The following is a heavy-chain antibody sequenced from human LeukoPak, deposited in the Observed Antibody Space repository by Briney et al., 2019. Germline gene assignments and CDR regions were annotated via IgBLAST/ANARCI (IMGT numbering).Heavy chain of an antibody. D-gene: IGHD3-3*01. CDR3: ARDQYDTWSRRGNFDS. V-gene: IGHV3-7*03. CDR2: IKLDGSEK. CDR1: GFTFGKYW. J-gene: IGHJ4*02. Sequence: GGSLRLSCVASGFTFGKYWMSWVRQAPGKGLEWVANIKLDGSEKNYVDSVKGRSTISRDNTKNSLYLQMNSLRVEDTAVFYCARDQYDTWSRRGNFDSWGQGTLVIVSS.